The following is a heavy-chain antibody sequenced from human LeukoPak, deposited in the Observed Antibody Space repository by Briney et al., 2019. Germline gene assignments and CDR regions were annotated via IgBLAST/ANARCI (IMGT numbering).Heavy chain of an antibody. CDR2: IGTAGDT. Sequence: PGGSLRLSCAASGFTFSSYGMHWVRQAKGKSLEWVSTIGTAGDTYYPGSVKGRFTISRENAKNSLYLQMNSLRAGDTAVYYCARSIGDYESEVFDIWGQGTMVTVSS. D-gene: IGHD4-17*01. J-gene: IGHJ3*02. CDR3: ARSIGDYESEVFDI. V-gene: IGHV3-13*01. CDR1: GFTFSSYG.